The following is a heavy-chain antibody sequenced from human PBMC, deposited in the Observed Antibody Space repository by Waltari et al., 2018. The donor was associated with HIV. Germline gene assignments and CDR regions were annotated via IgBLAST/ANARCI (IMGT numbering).Heavy chain of an antibody. D-gene: IGHD3-9*01. CDR1: GGPFSPSA. CDR2: IIPIFGTA. V-gene: IGHV1-69*12. CDR3: AGGHGLTGYYSPPWGWFDP. Sequence: QVQLVQSGAEVKKPGSSVTFSCKASGGPFSPSAFSWVRQAPAQGLEWMGGIIPIFGTANDAQKFQGRVTITADESTSTAYMELSSLRSEDTAVYYCAGGHGLTGYYSPPWGWFDPWGQGTLVTVSS. J-gene: IGHJ5*02.